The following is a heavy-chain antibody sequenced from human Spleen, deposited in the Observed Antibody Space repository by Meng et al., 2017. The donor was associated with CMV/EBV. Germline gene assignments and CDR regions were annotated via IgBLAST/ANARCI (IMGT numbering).Heavy chain of an antibody. J-gene: IGHJ4*02. CDR2: IYHGGST. CDR3: ARDRAVAL. V-gene: IGHV4-4*01. Sequence: LSLTWAVSGGSISSDNWWSWVRQPPGKGLEWIGEIYHGGSTKYNPSLKSRVTMSIDKSKNQFSLNLSSVTAADTAVYFCARDRAVALWGQGTLVTVSS. CDR1: GGSISSDNW. D-gene: IGHD2-15*01.